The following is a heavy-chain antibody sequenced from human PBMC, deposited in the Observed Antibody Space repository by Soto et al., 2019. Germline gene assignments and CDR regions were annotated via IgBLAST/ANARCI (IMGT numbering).Heavy chain of an antibody. Sequence: GGSLSLSCAASGFTVSSNYMSWVRQAPGKGLEWVSVIYSGGSTYYADSVKGRFTISRDNSKNTLYLQMNSLRAEDTAVYYCASNIWGSYRYSPHFDYWGQGTLVTVSS. J-gene: IGHJ4*02. D-gene: IGHD3-16*02. V-gene: IGHV3-66*01. CDR2: IYSGGST. CDR1: GFTVSSNY. CDR3: ASNIWGSYRYSPHFDY.